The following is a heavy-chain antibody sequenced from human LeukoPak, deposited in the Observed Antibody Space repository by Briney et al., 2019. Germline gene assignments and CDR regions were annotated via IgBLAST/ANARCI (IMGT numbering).Heavy chain of an antibody. D-gene: IGHD3-16*01. Sequence: GGSLRLSCAASGFTFSSYAMSWVRQAPGKGLEWVSALSGTGGSTYYADSVKGRFTISRDNFKNTLYLQMNSLRAEDTAVYYCANGGASYFYMDVWGKGTTVTVSS. J-gene: IGHJ6*03. CDR1: GFTFSSYA. V-gene: IGHV3-23*01. CDR2: LSGTGGST. CDR3: ANGGASYFYMDV.